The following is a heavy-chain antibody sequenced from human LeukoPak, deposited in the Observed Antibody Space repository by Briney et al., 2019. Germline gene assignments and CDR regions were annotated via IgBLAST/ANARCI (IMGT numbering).Heavy chain of an antibody. CDR1: GFTFSDYW. D-gene: IGHD5-12*01. Sequence: GGSLRLSCAASGFTFSDYWMHWVRQAPGKGLIWVSRINSDGSTTTYADSVKGRFTISRDNAKNTLYLQMDSLRAEDTAIYYCAKIPSATENFDYWGQGTLVMVSS. CDR2: INSDGSTT. J-gene: IGHJ4*02. CDR3: AKIPSATENFDY. V-gene: IGHV3-74*01.